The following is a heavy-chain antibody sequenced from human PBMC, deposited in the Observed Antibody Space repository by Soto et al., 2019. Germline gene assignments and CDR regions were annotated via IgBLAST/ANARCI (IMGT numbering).Heavy chain of an antibody. V-gene: IGHV3-23*01. D-gene: IGHD5-18*01. CDR3: AKESGYSYGPYYYYGMDV. J-gene: IGHJ6*02. CDR1: GFTFSSYA. CDR2: ISGSGGST. Sequence: SLRLACAASGFTFSSYAMSWVRQAPGKGLEWVSAISGSGGSTYYADSVKGRFTISRDNSKNTLYLQMNSLRAEDTAVYYCAKESGYSYGPYYYYGMDVWGQGTTVTVSS.